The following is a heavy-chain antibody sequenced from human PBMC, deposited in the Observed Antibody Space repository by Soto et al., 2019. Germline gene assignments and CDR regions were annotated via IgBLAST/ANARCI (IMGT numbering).Heavy chain of an antibody. CDR2: ISSSSSYT. J-gene: IGHJ4*02. Sequence: GGSLRLSCAASGFTFSDYYMSWIRQAPGKGLEWVSYISSSSSYTNYADSVKGRFTISRDNAKNSLYLQMNSLRAEDTAVYYCVKGEYYYDGSAYYPFDYWGQGRMVTSPQ. D-gene: IGHD3-22*01. V-gene: IGHV3-11*05. CDR1: GFTFSDYY. CDR3: VKGEYYYDGSAYYPFDY.